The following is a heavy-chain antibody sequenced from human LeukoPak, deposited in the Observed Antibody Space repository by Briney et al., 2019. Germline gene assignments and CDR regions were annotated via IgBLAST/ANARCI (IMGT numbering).Heavy chain of an antibody. CDR1: GYTFTSYG. Sequence: GASVKVSCKASGYTFTSYGISWVRQAPGQGREWMGWISAYNGNTNYAQKLQGRVTMTTDTSTSTAYMELRSLRSDDTAVYYCARTSSGYYWVDYYYMDVWGKGTTVTVSS. V-gene: IGHV1-18*01. J-gene: IGHJ6*03. CDR2: ISAYNGNT. CDR3: ARTSSGYYWVDYYYMDV. D-gene: IGHD3-22*01.